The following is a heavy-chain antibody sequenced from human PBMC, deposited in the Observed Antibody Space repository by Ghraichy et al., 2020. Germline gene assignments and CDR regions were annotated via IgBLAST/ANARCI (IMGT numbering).Heavy chain of an antibody. D-gene: IGHD5-18*01. CDR2: ISYDGSNK. V-gene: IGHV3-30*18. J-gene: IGHJ5*02. CDR3: AKDLSTAMFNWFDP. Sequence: GGSLRLSCAASGFTFSSYGMHWVRQAPGKGLEWVAVISYDGSNKYYADSVKGRFTISRDNSKNTLYLQMNSLRAEDTAVYYCAKDLSTAMFNWFDPWGQGTLVTVSS. CDR1: GFTFSSYG.